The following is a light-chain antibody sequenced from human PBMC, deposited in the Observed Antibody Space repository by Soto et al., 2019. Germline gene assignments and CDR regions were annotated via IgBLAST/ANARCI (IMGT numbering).Light chain of an antibody. CDR3: CSYAGFSAVV. Sequence: QSALAQPASVSGSTGQSITISCTGTSRDIGSYNLVSWYQQHPGKAPKLMIYEGNKRPSGVSNRFSVSKSGNTASLTISGLQAEDEGDYFCCSYAGFSAVVFGSGTKVTVL. V-gene: IGLV2-23*03. CDR2: EGN. J-gene: IGLJ1*01. CDR1: SRDIGSYNL.